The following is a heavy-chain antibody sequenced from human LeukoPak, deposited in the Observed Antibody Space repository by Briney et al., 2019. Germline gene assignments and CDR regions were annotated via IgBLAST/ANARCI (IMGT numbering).Heavy chain of an antibody. CDR3: ARDHCSDGTCYSILDY. Sequence: PGRSLRLSCAASGFTFSSYGMHWVRQAPGKGLEWVGVIWDDGGNKYYGDSVKGRFTISRDNSKNTLYLQMNSLRAEDTAVYYCARDHCSDGTCYSILDYWGQGTLVTVS. V-gene: IGHV3-33*01. CDR1: GFTFSSYG. J-gene: IGHJ4*02. CDR2: IWDDGGNK. D-gene: IGHD2-15*01.